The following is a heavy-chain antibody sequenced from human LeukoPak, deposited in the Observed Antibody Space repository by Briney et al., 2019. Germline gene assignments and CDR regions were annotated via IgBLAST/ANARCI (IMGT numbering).Heavy chain of an antibody. J-gene: IGHJ4*02. D-gene: IGHD3-10*01. Sequence: SETLSLTCTVSGGSISSYYWSWIRQPPGKGLEWIGYIYYSGSTNYNPSLKSRVTISVDTSKNQFSLKLGSVTAADTAVYYCARRGDYGSGAYVYWGQGTLVTVSS. CDR2: IYYSGST. V-gene: IGHV4-59*08. CDR1: GGSISSYY. CDR3: ARRGDYGSGAYVY.